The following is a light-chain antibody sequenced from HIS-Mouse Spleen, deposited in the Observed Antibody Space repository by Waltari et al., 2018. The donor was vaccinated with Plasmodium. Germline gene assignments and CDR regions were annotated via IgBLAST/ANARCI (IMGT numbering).Light chain of an antibody. Sequence: QSALTQPASVSGSPGQSITISCTGTSSDVGGYNYVSWYQQHPGKATKLMIYEVSNRPSGFSTRFSGSTSGNTASLTIAGLQAEDEADYYCSSYTSSSILYVFGTGTKVTVL. CDR1: SSDVGGYNY. V-gene: IGLV2-14*01. CDR2: EVS. J-gene: IGLJ1*01. CDR3: SSYTSSSILYV.